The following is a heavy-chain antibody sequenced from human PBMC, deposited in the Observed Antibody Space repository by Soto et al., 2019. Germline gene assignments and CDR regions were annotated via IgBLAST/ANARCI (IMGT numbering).Heavy chain of an antibody. CDR2: INPKSGGT. J-gene: IGHJ6*02. V-gene: IGHV1-2*04. D-gene: IGHD2-8*01. CDR3: ARGHSTDCSNGVCSFFYNHEMDV. CDR1: GYSFTDYH. Sequence: QVQLVQSGAEVKKPGASVRVSCKASGYSFTDYHIHWVRQAPGQGLEWLGRINPKSGGTSTAQKSLGWVTMTRDRSISTVYMELTRLRSDDAAVYFCARGHSTDCSNGVCSFFYNHEMDVWGQGTTVTVSS.